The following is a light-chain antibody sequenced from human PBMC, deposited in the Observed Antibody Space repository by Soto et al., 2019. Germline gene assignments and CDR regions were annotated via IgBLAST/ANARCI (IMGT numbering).Light chain of an antibody. V-gene: IGLV2-8*01. CDR2: EVT. CDR3: AAWDDSLSWV. Sequence: QSALTQPPSASGSPGQSVTISCTGTTSDIGAYNYVSWYQQRPGKAPKLIIYEVTRRPSGVPDRIFGSKSYTTASLTVSGLQAEDEADYYCAAWDDSLSWVFGGGTKLTVL. CDR1: TSDIGAYNY. J-gene: IGLJ3*02.